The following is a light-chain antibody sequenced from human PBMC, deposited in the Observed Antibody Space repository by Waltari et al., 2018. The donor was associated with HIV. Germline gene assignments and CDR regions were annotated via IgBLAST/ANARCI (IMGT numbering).Light chain of an antibody. CDR1: SSNIGSNT. CDR2: SDG. J-gene: IGLJ3*02. V-gene: IGLV1-44*01. CDR3: ATWDDSLNAWV. Sequence: QSVLNQSPSASGTPGQRVIISCSGSSSNIGSNTVTWYQQFPGTAPKLLIYSDGQRPSGVPERFSGSKSATSASLAISGLRSEDEPDYYCATWDDSLNAWVFGGGTKLTVL.